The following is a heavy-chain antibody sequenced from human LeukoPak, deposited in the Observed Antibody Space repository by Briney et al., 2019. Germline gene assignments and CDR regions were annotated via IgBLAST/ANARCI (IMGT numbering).Heavy chain of an antibody. CDR3: ARGFDYGDYWFDP. CDR1: GGSVTNGNYY. J-gene: IGHJ5*02. Sequence: SETMSLPCSVSGGSVTNGNYYWSWIRQPAGEGLEWIGRIYTGGSTTYNPSLQSRVTISLDTSKNQFSLKLNSVTAADTAVYFCARGFDYGDYWFDPWGQGTLVTVSS. D-gene: IGHD4-17*01. CDR2: IYTGGST. V-gene: IGHV4-61*02.